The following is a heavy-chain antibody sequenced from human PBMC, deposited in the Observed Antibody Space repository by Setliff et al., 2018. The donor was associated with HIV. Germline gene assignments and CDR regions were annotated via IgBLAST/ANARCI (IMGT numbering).Heavy chain of an antibody. CDR1: GFTFKDYW. Sequence: GSLRLSCAASGFTFKDYWMYWVRQPPGKGLQWVARINRTGLTTDYADSVKGRFTISRDNAKNSLSLQMNSLRVEDTAVYFCATILVNQQPYRYFDYWGQGTLVTVSS. J-gene: IGHJ4*02. D-gene: IGHD6-13*01. CDR3: ATILVNQQPYRYFDY. V-gene: IGHV3-74*01. CDR2: INRTGLTT.